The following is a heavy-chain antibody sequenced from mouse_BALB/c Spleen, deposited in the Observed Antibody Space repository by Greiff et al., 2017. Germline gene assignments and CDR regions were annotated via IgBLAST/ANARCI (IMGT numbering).Heavy chain of an antibody. CDR2: ISTYYGDA. Sequence: QVQLQQSGAELVRPGVSVKISCKGSGYTFTDYAMHWVKQSHAKGLEWIGVISTYYGDASYNQKFKGKATMTVVKSSSTAYMELARLTSEDSAIYYCARSEPAMDYWGQGTSVTVSS. J-gene: IGHJ4*01. CDR3: ARSEPAMDY. CDR1: GYTFTDYA. V-gene: IGHV1S137*01.